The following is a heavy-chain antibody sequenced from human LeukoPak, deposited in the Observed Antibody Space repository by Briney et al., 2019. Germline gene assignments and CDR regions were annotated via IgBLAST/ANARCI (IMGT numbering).Heavy chain of an antibody. V-gene: IGHV3-7*03. CDR2: LNLEGSDK. J-gene: IGHJ4*02. D-gene: IGHD1-1*01. CDR1: GFTFSESW. CDR3: AKGKRYPDY. Sequence: PGGSLRLSCVVSGFTFSESWMSWVRQAPGKGLGWVASLNLEGSDKYYVDSVKGRFTISRDNAKNSLYLQMDNLRVEDTAVYYRAKGKRYPDYWGQGTLVTVSS.